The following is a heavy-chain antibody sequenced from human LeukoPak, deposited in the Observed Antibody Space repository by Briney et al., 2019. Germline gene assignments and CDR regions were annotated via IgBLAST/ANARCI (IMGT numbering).Heavy chain of an antibody. V-gene: IGHV3-21*01. CDR2: ISSSSSYI. D-gene: IGHD1-1*01. Sequence: GGSLRLSCAASGFTFSTYAMSWVRQAPGKGLEWVSSISSSSSYIYYADSVKGRFTISRDNAKNSLYLQMNSLRAEDTALYYCATSELERRFGGYWYFFDYWGQGTLVTVSS. CDR3: ATSELERRFGGYWYFFDY. J-gene: IGHJ4*02. CDR1: GFTFSTYA.